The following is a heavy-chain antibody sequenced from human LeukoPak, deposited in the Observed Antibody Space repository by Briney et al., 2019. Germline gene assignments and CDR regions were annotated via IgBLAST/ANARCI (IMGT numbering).Heavy chain of an antibody. CDR3: ARLTVPLRFNP. V-gene: IGHV4-59*01. CDR1: GGSISSYY. D-gene: IGHD2-2*01. Sequence: SETLSLTCTVSGGSISSYYWSWIRQPPGKGLEWIGYIYYSGSTNYNPSLKSRVTISVDTSKNQFSLKLNSVSAADTAVYYCARLTVPLRFNPWGQGTLVTVSS. CDR2: IYYSGST. J-gene: IGHJ5*02.